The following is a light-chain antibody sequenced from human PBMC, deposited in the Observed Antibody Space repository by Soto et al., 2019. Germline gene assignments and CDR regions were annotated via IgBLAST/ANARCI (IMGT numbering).Light chain of an antibody. Sequence: QSVLTQPASVSGSPGQSITISCTGTSSDVGGYNYVSWYQQHPGKAPKLMIYDVSNRPSGVANRFSGSKSGNTASLTISGLQAEDEADYSSSSYTGSSFPEVFGGGTKLTVL. J-gene: IGLJ2*01. CDR1: SSDVGGYNY. CDR3: SSYTGSSFPEV. V-gene: IGLV2-14*01. CDR2: DVS.